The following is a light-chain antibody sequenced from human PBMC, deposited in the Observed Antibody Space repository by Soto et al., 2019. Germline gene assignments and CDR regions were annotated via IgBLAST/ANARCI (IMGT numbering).Light chain of an antibody. V-gene: IGKV3-20*01. CDR2: GAS. Sequence: EIVLTQSPGTLSLSPGERAILTCRASQSVTSSYLAWYQQKPGQAPRLHMYGASSRATGIPDRFSGSGSGTDFTLTISRLEPEDFAVYYCQQYGSSPLTFGPGTKVDIK. CDR3: QQYGSSPLT. J-gene: IGKJ3*01. CDR1: QSVTSSY.